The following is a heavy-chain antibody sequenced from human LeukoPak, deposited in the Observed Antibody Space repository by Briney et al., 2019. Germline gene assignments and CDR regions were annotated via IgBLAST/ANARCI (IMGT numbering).Heavy chain of an antibody. CDR1: GFTVSSNY. CDR2: IYSGGST. D-gene: IGHD2-2*01. J-gene: IGHJ4*02. Sequence: PGGSLRLSCAASGFTVSSNYMSWVRQAPGKGLEWVSVIYSGGSTYYADSVKGRFTISRDNSKNTLYLQMNSLRAEDTAVYYCARDRSGDIVVVYDYWGQGTLVTVSS. V-gene: IGHV3-53*05. CDR3: ARDRSGDIVVVYDY.